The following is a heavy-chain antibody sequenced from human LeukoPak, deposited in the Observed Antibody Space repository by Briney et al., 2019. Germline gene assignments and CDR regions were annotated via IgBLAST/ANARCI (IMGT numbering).Heavy chain of an antibody. V-gene: IGHV3-66*04. CDR2: IYSGGNT. Sequence: GGPLRLSCAASGFTVSSNYMSWVRQAPGKGLEWVSLIYSGGNTYYADSVKGRFTISTDNSKNTLYLQMNSLRAEDTAVYYCASQKYCTNGICYRKYYFDYWGQGTLVTVSS. J-gene: IGHJ4*02. CDR1: GFTVSSNY. D-gene: IGHD2-8*01. CDR3: ASQKYCTNGICYRKYYFDY.